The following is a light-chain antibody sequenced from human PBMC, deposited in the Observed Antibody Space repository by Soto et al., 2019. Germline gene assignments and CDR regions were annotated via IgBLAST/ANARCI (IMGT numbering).Light chain of an antibody. J-gene: IGKJ3*01. V-gene: IGKV1-5*03. CDR2: KAS. CDR3: QQYNDVFT. CDR1: QNIYDW. Sequence: DIQMTQSPSTLSAYVGDRVTITCRASQNIYDWLAWYQQKPGQAPKLLIYKASSLESGVPLRFSGSGYGKEFTLTISSLQPDDFATYYCQQYNDVFTFGPGTKVQIK.